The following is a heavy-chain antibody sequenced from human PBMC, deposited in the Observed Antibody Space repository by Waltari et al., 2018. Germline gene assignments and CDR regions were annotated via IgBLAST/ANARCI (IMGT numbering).Heavy chain of an antibody. Sequence: QVQLVQSGAEVKKPGSSVKVSCKASGGTFSSYAISWVRQAPGQGLGWMVGIIPISGTANYAQKCRGSGTFTTGESKSTAYMELSSLRSEDTAVYYCARGGYSSSVGYYYYYMDVWGKGTTVTVSS. D-gene: IGHD6-13*01. CDR3: ARGGYSSSVGYYYYYMDV. CDR2: IIPISGTA. CDR1: GGTFSSYA. J-gene: IGHJ6*03. V-gene: IGHV1-69*05.